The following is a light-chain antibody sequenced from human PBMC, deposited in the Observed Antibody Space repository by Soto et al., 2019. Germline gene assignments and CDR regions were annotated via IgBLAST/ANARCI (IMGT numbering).Light chain of an antibody. Sequence: DIQMTQSPSSLSASVGDRVTITCQASQDIRKYLNWYQQKAGRAPKLLIYGASNLETGVPSRFSGSGYGKDFTFTISSLQPEDIATYYCQHYDNLPPFTFGPGTKVAIK. V-gene: IGKV1-33*01. CDR1: QDIRKY. J-gene: IGKJ3*01. CDR2: GAS. CDR3: QHYDNLPPFT.